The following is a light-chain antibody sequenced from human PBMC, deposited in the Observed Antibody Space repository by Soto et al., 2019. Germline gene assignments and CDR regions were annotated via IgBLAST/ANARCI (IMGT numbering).Light chain of an antibody. CDR3: QQYDRFPRT. Sequence: DIQMTQSPSSLSASVRDRVTITCQASQDISNYLNWYQQKPGKAPKLLIYDASNLETGVPSRFSGSGSGTDFTFTISSLQPEDISTYYCQQYDRFPRTFGQGTKVEIK. V-gene: IGKV1-33*01. CDR1: QDISNY. CDR2: DAS. J-gene: IGKJ1*01.